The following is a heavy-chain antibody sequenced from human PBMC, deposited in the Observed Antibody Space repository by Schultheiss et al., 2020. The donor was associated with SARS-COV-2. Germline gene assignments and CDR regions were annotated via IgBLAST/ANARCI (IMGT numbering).Heavy chain of an antibody. J-gene: IGHJ6*03. CDR1: GGPISSSNW. CDR2: IYHSGST. CDR3: ARTYYDFWSGSKYYYYMDV. D-gene: IGHD3-3*01. V-gene: IGHV4-4*02. Sequence: SETLSLTCAVSGGPISSSNWRSWVRQPPGKGLEWIGEIYHSGSTNDNPSLKSRVTISVDTSKNQFSLKLSSVTAADTAVYYCARTYYDFWSGSKYYYYMDVWGKGTTVTVAS.